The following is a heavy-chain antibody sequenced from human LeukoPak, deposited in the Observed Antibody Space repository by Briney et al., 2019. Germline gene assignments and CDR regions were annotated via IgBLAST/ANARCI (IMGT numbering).Heavy chain of an antibody. D-gene: IGHD6-13*01. V-gene: IGHV4-34*01. CDR3: ARDRSIAAAGDLFDY. CDR2: INHSGST. CDR1: GASISGYF. J-gene: IGHJ4*02. Sequence: SETLSLTCTVSGASISGYFWSWIRQPPGKGLEWIGEINHSGSTNYNPSLKSRVTIPVDTSKNQFSLKLSSVTAADTAVYYCARDRSIAAAGDLFDYWGQGTLVTVSS.